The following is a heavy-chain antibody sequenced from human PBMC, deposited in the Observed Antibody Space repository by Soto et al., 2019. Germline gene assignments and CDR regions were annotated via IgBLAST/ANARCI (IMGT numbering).Heavy chain of an antibody. CDR1: GYTFTGYY. CDR3: ARRGGAKSIEYYYYGMDV. Sequence: GASVKVSCKASGYTFTGYYMHWLRQAPGQGLEWMGWINPNSGGTNYAQKFQGRVTMTRDTSISTAYMELSRLRSDDTAVYYCARRGGAKSIEYYYYGMDVWGQGTTVTVSS. D-gene: IGHD2-21*01. CDR2: INPNSGGT. J-gene: IGHJ6*02. V-gene: IGHV1-2*02.